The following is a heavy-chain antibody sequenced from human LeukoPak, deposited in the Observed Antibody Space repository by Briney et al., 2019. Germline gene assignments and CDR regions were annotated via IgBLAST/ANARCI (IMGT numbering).Heavy chain of an antibody. J-gene: IGHJ5*02. D-gene: IGHD4-11*01. Sequence: SETLSLTCTVSGGSISSSSYYWSWIRQPPGKGLEWIGDIYYSGSTYYNPSLKGRVTISVDTSKNQFSLKLSSVTAADTAVYYCARVHDSDYKIYNWFDPWGQGTLVTVSS. CDR3: ARVHDSDYKIYNWFDP. V-gene: IGHV4-39*07. CDR1: GGSISSSSYY. CDR2: IYYSGST.